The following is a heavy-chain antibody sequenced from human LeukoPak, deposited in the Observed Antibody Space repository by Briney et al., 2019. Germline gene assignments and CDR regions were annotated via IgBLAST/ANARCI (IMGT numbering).Heavy chain of an antibody. CDR3: ARDRSPHAFDI. V-gene: IGHV4-38-2*02. Sequence: SETLSRTCTVSGYSISSGYYWGWIRQPPGKGLEWVGEITDSGSTNYNPSLKSRVTISVDTSKNQFSLKLSSVTAADTAVYYCARDRSPHAFDIWGQGTMVTVSS. CDR1: GYSISSGYY. J-gene: IGHJ3*02. CDR2: ITDSGST.